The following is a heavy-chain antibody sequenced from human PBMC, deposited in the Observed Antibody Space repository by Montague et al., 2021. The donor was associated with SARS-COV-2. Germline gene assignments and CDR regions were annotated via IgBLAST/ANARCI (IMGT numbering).Heavy chain of an antibody. CDR2: VSHSGYT. V-gene: IGHV4-38-2*01. J-gene: IGHJ4*02. CDR1: GFSISSGFY. Sequence: SETLSLTCSVSGFSISSGFYWAWIRQSPGKGPEWIGTVSHSGYTHYNPXXKGRVTVSIDTSKNQFSLTVTSVTAADTAVYFCARRGYTGSDYFDYWGQGTLVTVSS. CDR3: ARRGYTGSDYFDY. D-gene: IGHD5-12*01.